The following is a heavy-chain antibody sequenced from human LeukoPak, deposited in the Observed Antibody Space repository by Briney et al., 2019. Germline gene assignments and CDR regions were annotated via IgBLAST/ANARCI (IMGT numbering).Heavy chain of an antibody. D-gene: IGHD3-3*01. CDR3: ARALPLLRFLGAFDI. Sequence: PGGSLRLSCAASGFTVSSNYMSWVRQAPGKGLEWVSVIYSGGSTYYADSVKGRLTISRDNSKNTLYLQMNSLRAEDTAVYYCARALPLLRFLGAFDIWGQGTMVTVSS. CDR2: IYSGGST. V-gene: IGHV3-53*01. J-gene: IGHJ3*02. CDR1: GFTVSSNY.